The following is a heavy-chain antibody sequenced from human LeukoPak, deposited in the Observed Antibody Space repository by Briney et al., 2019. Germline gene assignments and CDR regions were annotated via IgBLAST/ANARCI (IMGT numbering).Heavy chain of an antibody. CDR3: ARAFGSGWYFWSDP. CDR2: IIPIFGTA. V-gene: IGHV1-69*13. J-gene: IGHJ5*02. D-gene: IGHD6-19*01. Sequence: ASVKVSCKASGGTFSSYAISWVRQAPGQGLEWMGGIIPIFGTANYAQKFQGRVTITADESTSTAYMELSSLRSEDTAVYYCARAFGSGWYFWSDPWGQGSLVTVSS. CDR1: GGTFSSYA.